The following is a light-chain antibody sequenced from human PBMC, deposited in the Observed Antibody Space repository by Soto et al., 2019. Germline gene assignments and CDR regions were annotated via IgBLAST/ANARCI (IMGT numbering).Light chain of an antibody. J-gene: IGKJ4*01. Sequence: DIQMTQSPSSLSVSIGDIVIITCRASQSISTYLNWYQYKPGKAPRLVIFRSSTLQSGVPSRFSGRGSGTDFPLTISSLQPEDFATYFCQQTFSPYVSFGGGTRVEI. CDR2: RSS. CDR1: QSISTY. CDR3: QQTFSPYVS. V-gene: IGKV1-39*01.